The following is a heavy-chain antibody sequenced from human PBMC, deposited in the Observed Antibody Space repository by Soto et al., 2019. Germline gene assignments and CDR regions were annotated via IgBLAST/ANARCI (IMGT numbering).Heavy chain of an antibody. D-gene: IGHD6-13*01. V-gene: IGHV3-30-3*01. CDR3: ARDPRRIAAASGGYFDY. CDR1: GFTFSSYA. CDR2: ISYDGSNK. Sequence: QVQLVESGGGVVQPGRSLRLSCAASGFTFSSYAMHWVRQAPGKGLEWVAVISYDGSNKYYADSVKGRFTISRDNSKNTLYLQMNSLRVEDTAVYYCARDPRRIAAASGGYFDYWVQGTLVTVSS. J-gene: IGHJ4*02.